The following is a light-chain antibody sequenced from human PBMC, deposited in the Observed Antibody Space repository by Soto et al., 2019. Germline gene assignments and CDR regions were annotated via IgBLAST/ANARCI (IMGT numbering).Light chain of an antibody. CDR2: RNN. CDR1: SSNIGNNG. Sequence: QSVLTQAPSASGTPGQRVTISCSGSSSNIGNNGVNWYQQLPGTAPKLLIYRNNQRPSGVPDRFSGSKSGTSASLAISGLPSEGEADYYCAAWDDSLNGWVFGGGTKLTVL. V-gene: IGLV1-44*01. CDR3: AAWDDSLNGWV. J-gene: IGLJ3*02.